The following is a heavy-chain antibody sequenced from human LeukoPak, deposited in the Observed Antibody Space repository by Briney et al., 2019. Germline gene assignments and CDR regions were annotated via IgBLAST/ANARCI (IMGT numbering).Heavy chain of an antibody. D-gene: IGHD4-23*01. J-gene: IGHJ6*02. CDR1: GYTFTSYD. CDR3: ASGYSPVGTYYYYGMDV. V-gene: IGHV1-8*03. Sequence: ASVKVSCKASGYTFTSYDINWVRQATGQGLEWMGWMNPNSGNTGYAQKFQGRVSITRNTSISTAYMELSSLRSDDTAVYYCASGYSPVGTYYYYGMDVWGQGTTVTVSS. CDR2: MNPNSGNT.